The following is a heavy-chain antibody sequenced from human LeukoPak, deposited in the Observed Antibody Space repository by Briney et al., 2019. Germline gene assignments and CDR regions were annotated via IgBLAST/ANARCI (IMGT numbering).Heavy chain of an antibody. J-gene: IGHJ5*02. CDR1: GYTFTSYA. CDR2: ISAYNGNT. D-gene: IGHD4-11*01. V-gene: IGHV1-18*01. CDR3: ARDRLEAGFDL. Sequence: ASVKVSCKASGYTFTSYAMNWVRQAPGQGLEWMGWISAYNGNTNYAQKLQGRVTMTTDTSTSTAYMELRSLRSDDTAVYYCARDRLEAGFDLWGQGTLVTVSS.